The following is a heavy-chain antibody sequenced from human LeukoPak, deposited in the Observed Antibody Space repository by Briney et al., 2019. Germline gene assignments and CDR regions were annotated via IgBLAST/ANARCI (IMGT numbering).Heavy chain of an antibody. CDR2: IIPIFGTA. J-gene: IGHJ6*03. Sequence: ASVKVSSKASGGTFSSYAISWVRQAPGQGLEWMGGIIPIFGTANYAQKFQGRVTITADESTSTAYMELSSLRSEDTAVYYCARAGAIFGVVKHYYYYMDVWGKGTTVTVSS. D-gene: IGHD3-3*01. CDR1: GGTFSSYA. CDR3: ARAGAIFGVVKHYYYYMDV. V-gene: IGHV1-69*13.